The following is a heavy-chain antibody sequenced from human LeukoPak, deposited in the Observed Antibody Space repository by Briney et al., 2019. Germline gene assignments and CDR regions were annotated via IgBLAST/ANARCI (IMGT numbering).Heavy chain of an antibody. J-gene: IGHJ3*02. D-gene: IGHD5-18*01. CDR2: IGTAGDT. CDR1: GFTFSSYD. V-gene: IGHV3-13*01. Sequence: PGGSLRLSCAASGFTFSSYDMHWVRQATGKGLDWVSAIGTAGDTYYPGSVKGRFTISRENAKNSLYLQLNSLRAGDTAVYYCARGLWEAGHAFDIWGQGTMVTVSS. CDR3: ARGLWEAGHAFDI.